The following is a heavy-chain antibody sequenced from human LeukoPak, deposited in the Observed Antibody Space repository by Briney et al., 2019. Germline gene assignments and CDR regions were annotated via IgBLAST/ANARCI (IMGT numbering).Heavy chain of an antibody. Sequence: KASETLSLTCAVSGGSISSGGYSWNWIRQPPGKGLEWIGYIYHSGSTYYNPSLKSRVTISVDRSKNQFSLKLSSVTAADTAVYYCARGDQLLSPRNYYYYYGMDVWGQGTTVTVSS. D-gene: IGHD2-2*01. CDR1: GGSISSGGYS. CDR3: ARGDQLLSPRNYYYYYGMDV. J-gene: IGHJ6*02. V-gene: IGHV4-30-2*01. CDR2: IYHSGST.